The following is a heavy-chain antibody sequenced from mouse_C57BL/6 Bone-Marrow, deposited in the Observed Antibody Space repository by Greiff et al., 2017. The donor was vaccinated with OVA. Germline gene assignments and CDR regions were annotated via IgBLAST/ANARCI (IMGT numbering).Heavy chain of an antibody. CDR3: ARLGSSGSFDY. CDR1: GYSFTAYN. CDR2: INPNSGTT. D-gene: IGHD3-2*02. Sequence: VQLQQSGPELVKPGASVKISCKASGYSFTAYNMNWVKQSHGKSLEWIGVINPNSGTTSYNQKFKGKATLTVAQSSSTAYMQLNSLTSEDSAVYYCARLGSSGSFDYWGQGTTLTVSS. V-gene: IGHV1-39*01. J-gene: IGHJ2*01.